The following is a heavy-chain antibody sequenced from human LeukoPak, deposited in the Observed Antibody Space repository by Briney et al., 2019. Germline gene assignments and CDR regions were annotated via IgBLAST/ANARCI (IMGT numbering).Heavy chain of an antibody. D-gene: IGHD2-15*01. CDR3: GKTTVGYSSGRYPGWPVDY. V-gene: IGHV3-23*01. CDR2: IFGSGGSA. Sequence: GGSLRLSCVASGFTFNSYAMYWVRQAPGKGLEWISGIFGSGGSAHYADSVKGRFTISRDNSKNTEYLQLDSLRVEDTAVYYCGKTTVGYSSGRYPGWPVDYWGQGALVTVSS. J-gene: IGHJ4*02. CDR1: GFTFNSYA.